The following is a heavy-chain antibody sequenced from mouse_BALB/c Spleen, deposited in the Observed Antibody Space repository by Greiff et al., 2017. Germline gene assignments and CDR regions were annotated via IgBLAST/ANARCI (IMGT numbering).Heavy chain of an antibody. J-gene: IGHJ4*01. CDR3: ARWGVGNPLAMDY. CDR1: GYSFTGYF. CDR2: INPYNGDT. D-gene: IGHD2-1*01. Sequence: EVKLQESGPELVKPGASVKISCKASGYSFTGYFMNWVMQSHGKSLEWIGRINPYNGDTFYNQKFKGKATLTVDKSSSTAHMELRSLASEDSAVYYCARWGVGNPLAMDYWGQGTSVTVSS. V-gene: IGHV1-20*02.